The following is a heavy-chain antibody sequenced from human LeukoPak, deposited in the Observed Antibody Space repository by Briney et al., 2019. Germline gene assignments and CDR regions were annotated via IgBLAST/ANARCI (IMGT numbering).Heavy chain of an antibody. CDR3: ARHPDYYDSSGFAFDI. V-gene: IGHV4-39*01. J-gene: IGHJ3*02. D-gene: IGHD3-22*01. CDR1: GGSISSSSYH. CDR2: IYYSGST. Sequence: SETLSLTCTVSGGSISSSSYHWGWIRQPPGKGMARIGTIYYSGSTFYCPSLKSRVTISVDTSKNQFSLKLSSVTAADTAVYYCARHPDYYDSSGFAFDIWGQGTMVTVSS.